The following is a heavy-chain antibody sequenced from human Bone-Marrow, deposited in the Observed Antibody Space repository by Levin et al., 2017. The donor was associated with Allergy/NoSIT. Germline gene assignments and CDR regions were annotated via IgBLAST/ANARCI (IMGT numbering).Heavy chain of an antibody. CDR2: IKSKTDGGTT. Sequence: GESLKISCAASGFTFSNAWMSWVRQAPGKGLEWVGRIKSKTDGGTTDYAAPVKGRFTISRDDSKNTLYLQMNSLKTEDTAVYYCTTELLWFGEPPDAFDIWGQGTMVTVSS. V-gene: IGHV3-15*01. CDR1: GFTFSNAW. J-gene: IGHJ3*02. CDR3: TTELLWFGEPPDAFDI. D-gene: IGHD3-10*01.